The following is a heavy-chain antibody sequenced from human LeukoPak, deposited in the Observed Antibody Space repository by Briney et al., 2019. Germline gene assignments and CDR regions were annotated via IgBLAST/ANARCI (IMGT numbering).Heavy chain of an antibody. J-gene: IGHJ6*02. D-gene: IGHD3-10*01. CDR3: ARRDHSITMVRGVTYYYYNGMDV. V-gene: IGHV3-21*01. CDR2: ISSSSSYI. Sequence: GGSLRLSCAASGFTFSSYSMNWVRQAPGKGLEWVSSISSSSSYIYYADSVKGRFTISRDNAKNSLYLQMNSLRAEDTAVYYCARRDHSITMVRGVTYYYYNGMDVWGQGTTVTVSS. CDR1: GFTFSSYS.